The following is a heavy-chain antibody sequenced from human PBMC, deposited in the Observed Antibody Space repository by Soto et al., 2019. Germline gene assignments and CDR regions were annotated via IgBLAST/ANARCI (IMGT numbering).Heavy chain of an antibody. V-gene: IGHV1-18*01. D-gene: IGHD2-15*01. CDR2: ISAYNGNT. Sequence: ASVKVSCKASGYTFTSYGISWVRQAPGQGLEWMGWISAYNGNTNYAQKLQGRVTMTTDTSTSTAYMELRSLRSDDTAVYYCARALRREAATKFCIGYWGQGTLVTVSS. CDR1: GYTFTSYG. CDR3: ARALRREAATKFCIGY. J-gene: IGHJ4*02.